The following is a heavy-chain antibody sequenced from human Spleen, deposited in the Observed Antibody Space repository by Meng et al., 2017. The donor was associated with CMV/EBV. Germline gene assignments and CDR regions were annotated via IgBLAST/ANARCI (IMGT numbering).Heavy chain of an antibody. Sequence: GGSLRLSCAASGFTFSNAWMSWVRQAPGKGLEWVASINRASAFKYYADSVKGRYTISRDNPKNTLYLQMNSLRPEDTAIYYCARPHTSYDPFDYWGHGTLVTVSS. CDR3: ARPHTSYDPFDY. CDR2: INRASAFK. V-gene: IGHV3-21*01. D-gene: IGHD5-18*01. CDR1: GFTFSNAW. J-gene: IGHJ4*01.